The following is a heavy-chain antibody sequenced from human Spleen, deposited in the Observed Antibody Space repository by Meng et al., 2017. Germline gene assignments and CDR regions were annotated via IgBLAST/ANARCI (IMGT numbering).Heavy chain of an antibody. CDR3: ARVLQGYYGSGSYYSGGMDV. J-gene: IGHJ6*02. V-gene: IGHV1-2*02. CDR1: GYTLTSYA. Sequence: ASVKVSCKASGYTLTSYAINWLRQAPGQGLEWMGGINAVFGTTNYAQKFQGRVTMTRDTSISTAYMELSRLRSDDTAVYYCARVLQGYYGSGSYYSGGMDVWGQGSTVTVSS. D-gene: IGHD3-10*01. CDR2: INAVFGTT.